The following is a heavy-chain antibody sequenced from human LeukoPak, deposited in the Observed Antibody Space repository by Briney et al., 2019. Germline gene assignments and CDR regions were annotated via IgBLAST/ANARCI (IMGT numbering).Heavy chain of an antibody. D-gene: IGHD5-12*01. CDR3: ARGPAYSGYAFDY. CDR1: GYTFVNYG. CDR2: IIPILGIA. V-gene: IGHV1-69*04. J-gene: IGHJ4*02. Sequence: ASVKVSCKASGYTFVNYGISWVRQAPGQGLEWMGRIIPILGIANYAQKFQGRVTITADKSTSTAYMELSSLRSEDTAVYYCARGPAYSGYAFDYWGQGTLVTVSS.